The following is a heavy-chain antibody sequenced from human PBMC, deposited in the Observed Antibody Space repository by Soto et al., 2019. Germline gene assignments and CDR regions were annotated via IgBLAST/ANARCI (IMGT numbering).Heavy chain of an antibody. J-gene: IGHJ6*02. Sequence: ETLSLTCAVYGGSLSGYYWSWIRQPPGKGLEWIGEINHSGSTNYNPSLKSRVTISVDTSKNQFSLKLSSVTAADTAVYYCARGAVAGVDYGMDVWGRGTTVTVSS. CDR1: GGSLSGYY. CDR3: ARGAVAGVDYGMDV. D-gene: IGHD6-13*01. CDR2: INHSGST. V-gene: IGHV4-34*01.